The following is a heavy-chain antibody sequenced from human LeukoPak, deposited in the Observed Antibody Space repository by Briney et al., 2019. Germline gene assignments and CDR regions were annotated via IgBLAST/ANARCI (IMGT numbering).Heavy chain of an antibody. V-gene: IGHV3-66*01. Sequence: PGGSLRLSCAASGFTVSSNYMSWVRQAPGQGLEWISVISSGGSTYYADSVKGRFTISRDNSKNTLYLQMNSLRAEDTAVYYCASPYDSSGYPLDYWGQGTLVTVSS. CDR1: GFTVSSNY. CDR2: ISSGGST. J-gene: IGHJ4*02. D-gene: IGHD3-22*01. CDR3: ASPYDSSGYPLDY.